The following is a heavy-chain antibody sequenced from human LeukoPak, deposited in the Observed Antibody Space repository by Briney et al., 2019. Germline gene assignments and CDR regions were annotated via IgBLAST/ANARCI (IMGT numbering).Heavy chain of an antibody. CDR2: IRTKAYGGTS. Sequence: GGSLRLSCTTSGFPFGDYAMSWVRQAPGKGLEWVGFIRTKAYGGTSEYAASVKGRFSISRDDSQSIAYLQMNSLNTEDTAVYYCTRVFRAVSDPRSDYWGQGTLVTVSS. D-gene: IGHD6-19*01. CDR1: GFPFGDYA. V-gene: IGHV3-49*04. CDR3: TRVFRAVSDPRSDY. J-gene: IGHJ4*02.